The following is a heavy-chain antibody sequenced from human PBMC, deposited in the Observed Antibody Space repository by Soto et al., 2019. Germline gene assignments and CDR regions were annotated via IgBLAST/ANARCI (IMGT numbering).Heavy chain of an antibody. CDR3: ARGVDSSGYYNYYGMDV. J-gene: IGHJ6*02. D-gene: IGHD3-22*01. Sequence: GASVKVSCKASGYTFTSYEINWVRQATGQGLEWMGWMNPNSGNTGYAQKFQGRVTMTRNTSISTAYMELSSLRSEDTAVYYCARGVDSSGYYNYYGMDVWGQGTTVTGSS. CDR2: MNPNSGNT. V-gene: IGHV1-8*01. CDR1: GYTFTSYE.